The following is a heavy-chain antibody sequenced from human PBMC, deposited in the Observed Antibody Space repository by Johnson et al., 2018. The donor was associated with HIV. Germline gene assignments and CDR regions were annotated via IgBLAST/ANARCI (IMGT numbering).Heavy chain of an antibody. V-gene: IGHV3-30-3*01. CDR2: ISYDGSNK. CDR3: AKDQGITMIVVVAGAFDI. J-gene: IGHJ3*02. Sequence: QMPLVASGGRVVQPGSTLTLSCAASGFTFSSYAMHCVRQAPGKGLEWVAVISYDGSNKYYADSVKGRFTISRDNSKNTLYLQMNSLRAEDTAVYYCAKDQGITMIVVVAGAFDIWGQGTMVTVSS. D-gene: IGHD3-22*01. CDR1: GFTFSSYA.